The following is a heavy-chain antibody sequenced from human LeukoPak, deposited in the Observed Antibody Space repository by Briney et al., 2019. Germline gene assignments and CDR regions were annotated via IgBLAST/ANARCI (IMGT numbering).Heavy chain of an antibody. J-gene: IGHJ4*02. V-gene: IGHV3-9*01. CDR2: ISWNSGSI. CDR3: AKGQPDEWDYYDSSGYYPFDY. Sequence: GGSLRLSCAASGFTFDDYAMHWVRQAPGKGLEWVSGISWNSGSIGYADSVKGRFTISRDNAKNSLYLQMNSLRAEDTAVYYCAKGQPDEWDYYDSSGYYPFDYWGQGTLVTVSS. CDR1: GFTFDDYA. D-gene: IGHD3-22*01.